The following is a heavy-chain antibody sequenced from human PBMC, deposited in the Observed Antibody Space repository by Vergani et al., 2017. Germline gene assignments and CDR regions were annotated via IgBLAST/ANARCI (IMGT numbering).Heavy chain of an antibody. CDR3: ARGIAVAGRRGVCDY. CDR1: GYTFTSYG. CDR2: ISAYNGNT. J-gene: IGHJ4*02. Sequence: QVQLVQSGAEVKKPGASVKVSCKASGYTFTSYGISWVRQAPGQRREWMGWISAYNGNTNYAQKLQGRVTMTTDTSPSTAYMELRSLRSDDTAVYYCARGIAVAGRRGVCDYWGQGTLVTVSS. D-gene: IGHD6-19*01. V-gene: IGHV1-18*04.